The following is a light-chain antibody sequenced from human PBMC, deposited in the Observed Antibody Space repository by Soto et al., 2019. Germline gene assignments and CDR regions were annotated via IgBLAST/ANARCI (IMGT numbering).Light chain of an antibody. CDR3: QLAYIVPFP. Sequence: DIQMTQSPSSVSASVGDRVTITCRASINTWLAWYQQKPGKAPKLLISAASSLQSGVPSRFSGSGSGTDFTLTISSLQPEDFATYYCQLAYIVPFPFGGGTKVEIK. CDR1: INTW. V-gene: IGKV1D-12*01. J-gene: IGKJ4*01. CDR2: AAS.